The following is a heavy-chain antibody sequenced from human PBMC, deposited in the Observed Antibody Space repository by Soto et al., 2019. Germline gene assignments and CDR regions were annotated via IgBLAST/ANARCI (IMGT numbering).Heavy chain of an antibody. CDR3: AKLPVVRAFGFDY. V-gene: IGHV3-23*01. J-gene: IGHJ4*02. CDR1: GFTFSIYA. CDR2: ISGSGDIT. Sequence: GGSLRLSCAASGFTFSIYAMSWVRQAPGKGLEWVSAISGSGDITYYADSVKGRFTISRDNSKNTLYLQMNSLRAEDTAVYYCAKLPVVRAFGFDYWGQGTLVTVSS. D-gene: IGHD3-10*01.